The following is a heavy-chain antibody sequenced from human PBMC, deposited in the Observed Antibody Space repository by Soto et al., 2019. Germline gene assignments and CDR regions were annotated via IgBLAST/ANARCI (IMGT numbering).Heavy chain of an antibody. CDR2: ISWNSGSI. CDR1: VFTFDDYA. V-gene: IGHV3-9*01. J-gene: IGHJ6*03. CDR3: AKTSAPRGLYYYYYMDV. Sequence: EVQLVESGGGLVQTGRSLRLSCAASVFTFDDYAMHWVRQAPGKGLEWVSGISWNSGSIGYADSVKGRFTISRDNAKNSLYLQMNSLRAEDTALYYCAKTSAPRGLYYYYYMDVWGKGTTVTVS.